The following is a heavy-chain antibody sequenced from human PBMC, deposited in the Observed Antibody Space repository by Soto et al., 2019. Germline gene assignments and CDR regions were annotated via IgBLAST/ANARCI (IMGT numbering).Heavy chain of an antibody. CDR2: IIPIFGTA. J-gene: IGHJ4*02. CDR3: AKRKRSRFRSFDS. Sequence: SVKVSCKASGGTFSSYAISWVRQAPGQGLEWMGGIIPIFGTANYAQKFQGRVTITADESTSTAYMELSSLRSEDTAVYYCAKRKRSRFRSFDSWGQGPLVTAS. D-gene: IGHD6-13*01. CDR1: GGTFSSYA. V-gene: IGHV1-69*13.